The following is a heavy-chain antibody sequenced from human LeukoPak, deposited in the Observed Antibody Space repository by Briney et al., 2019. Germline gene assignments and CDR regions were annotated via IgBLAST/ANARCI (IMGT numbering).Heavy chain of an antibody. CDR1: GFTFGTYG. CDR2: VSFDGSNK. V-gene: IGHV3-30-3*01. Sequence: GGSLRLSCAASGFTFGTYGVHWVRQAPGKGLEWVAVVSFDGSNKYYADSVKGRFTISRDNYKDTLYLQMNSLRAEGTAVYYCARDQVASVVTGVIAWGPKKRPFNSHGVDVWGQGTTVIVSS. D-gene: IGHD2-15*01. CDR3: ARDQVASVVTGVIAWGPKKRPFNSHGVDV. J-gene: IGHJ6*02.